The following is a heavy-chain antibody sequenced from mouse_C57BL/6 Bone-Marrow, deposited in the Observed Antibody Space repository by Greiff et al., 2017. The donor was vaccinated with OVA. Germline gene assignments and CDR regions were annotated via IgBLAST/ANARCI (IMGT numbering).Heavy chain of an antibody. CDR3: ARDLYYYGSHWYFDV. D-gene: IGHD1-1*01. Sequence: EVKLVESGGGLVKPGGSLKLSCAASGFTFSSYAMSWVRQTPEKRLEWVATISDGGSYTYYPDNVKGRFTISRDNAKNNLYLQMSHLKSEDTAMYYCARDLYYYGSHWYFDVWGTGTTVTVSS. CDR1: GFTFSSYA. V-gene: IGHV5-4*01. J-gene: IGHJ1*03. CDR2: ISDGGSYT.